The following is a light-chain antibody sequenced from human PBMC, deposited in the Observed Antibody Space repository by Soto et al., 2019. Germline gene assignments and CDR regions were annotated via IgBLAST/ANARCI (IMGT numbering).Light chain of an antibody. J-gene: IGLJ1*01. Sequence: QSVLTQAASVSGSPGQSITISCPGTSSDVGGYNCVSWYQQHPGKAPKLMIYDVSNRPSGVSNRFSGSKSGNTASLTISGLQAEDEADYYCSSYTSSSTYVFGTGTKVTVL. CDR1: SSDVGGYNC. CDR3: SSYTSSSTYV. CDR2: DVS. V-gene: IGLV2-14*01.